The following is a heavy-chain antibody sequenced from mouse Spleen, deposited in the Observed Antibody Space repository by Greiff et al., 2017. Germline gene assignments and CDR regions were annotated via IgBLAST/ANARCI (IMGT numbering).Heavy chain of an antibody. D-gene: IGHD2-1*01. CDR1: GYTFTSYW. Sequence: SGAELVKPGASVKMSCKASGYTFTSYWITWVKQRPGQGLEWIGDIYPGSGSTNYNEKFKSKATLTVDTSSSTAYMQLSSLTSEDSAVYYCARYGNYLAWFAYWGQGTLVTVSA. CDR2: IYPGSGST. J-gene: IGHJ3*01. V-gene: IGHV1-55*01. CDR3: ARYGNYLAWFAY.